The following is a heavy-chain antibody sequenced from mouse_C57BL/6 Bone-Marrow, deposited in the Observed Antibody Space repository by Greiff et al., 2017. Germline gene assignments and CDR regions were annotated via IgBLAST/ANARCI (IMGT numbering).Heavy chain of an antibody. CDR3: ARNYGSSHYWYFDV. Sequence: VQLQQPGAELVKPGASVKMSCKASGYTFTSYWITWVKQRPGQGLEWIGDIYPGSGSTNYNEKFKSKATLTVDTSSSSAYMQLSSLTSEDSAVYYCARNYGSSHYWYFDVWGTGTTVTVSS. CDR1: GYTFTSYW. J-gene: IGHJ1*03. D-gene: IGHD1-1*01. V-gene: IGHV1-55*01. CDR2: IYPGSGST.